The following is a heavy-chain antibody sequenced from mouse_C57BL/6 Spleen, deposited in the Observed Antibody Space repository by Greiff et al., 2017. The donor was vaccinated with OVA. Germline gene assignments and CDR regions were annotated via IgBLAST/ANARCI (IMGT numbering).Heavy chain of an antibody. V-gene: IGHV1-82*01. Sequence: QVQLQQSGPELVTPGASVKIPCTASGYAFSSPWMNWVKQRPGKGLEWIGRIYPLDGDTNYNGKFKGMDRLPADKSSSTAYMQLSSLTSEDSAVYFCARKARVVDTRGMDYWGQGTSVTVSA. D-gene: IGHD1-1*01. CDR3: ARKARVVDTRGMDY. CDR1: GYAFSSPW. CDR2: IYPLDGDT. J-gene: IGHJ4*01.